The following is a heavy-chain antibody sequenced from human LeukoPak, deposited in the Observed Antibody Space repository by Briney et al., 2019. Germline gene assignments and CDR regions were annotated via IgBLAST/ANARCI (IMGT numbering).Heavy chain of an antibody. J-gene: IGHJ4*02. Sequence: PGGSLRLSCAASGFTFSSYSMNWARQAPGKGLECVANINQDGSYTYYVDSVKGRFTMSRDNAKNSLYLQMNSLRAEDTAVYFCARGGVDYYGSGTYYLMYYFDYWGQGALVTVSS. V-gene: IGHV3-7*03. D-gene: IGHD3-10*01. CDR2: INQDGSYT. CDR1: GFTFSSYS. CDR3: ARGGVDYYGSGTYYLMYYFDY.